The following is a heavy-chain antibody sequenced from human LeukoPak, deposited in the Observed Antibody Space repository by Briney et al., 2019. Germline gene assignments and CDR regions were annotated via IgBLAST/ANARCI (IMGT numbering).Heavy chain of an antibody. CDR3: ARADRLHGGPYLIGP. CDR1: GFTFTGYA. V-gene: IGHV1-2*02. J-gene: IGHJ5*02. D-gene: IGHD2-21*01. Sequence: ASLKLSCATSGFTFTGYALHWVRQAPGKGLEWMGWINSNSGNTCSAQKFQGRVTMTRDTSITTVYMEVTWLTSDDTAIYYCARADRLHGGPYLIGPWGQGTLVTVSS. CDR2: INSNSGNT.